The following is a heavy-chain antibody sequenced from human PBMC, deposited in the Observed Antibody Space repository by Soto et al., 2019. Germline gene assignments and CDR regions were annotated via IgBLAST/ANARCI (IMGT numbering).Heavy chain of an antibody. Sequence: ASVKVSCKASGYTFTSYAMHWVRQAPRQRLEWMGWINAGNGNTKYSQKFQGRVTITRDTSASTAYMELSSLRSEDTAVYYCARVDTANTLSPLDYWGQGTLVTV. CDR1: GYTFTSYA. D-gene: IGHD5-18*01. J-gene: IGHJ4*02. V-gene: IGHV1-3*01. CDR3: ARVDTANTLSPLDY. CDR2: INAGNGNT.